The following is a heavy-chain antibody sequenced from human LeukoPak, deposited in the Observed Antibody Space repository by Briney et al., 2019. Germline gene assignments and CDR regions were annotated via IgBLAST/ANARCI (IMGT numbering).Heavy chain of an antibody. CDR2: ISGSGGST. CDR1: GFTFSSYA. D-gene: IGHD5-18*01. CDR3: AQSSKAYIYCA. J-gene: IGHJ5*02. V-gene: IGHV3-23*01. Sequence: PGGSLRLSCAASGFTFSSYAMSWVRQAPGKGLEWVSSISGSGGSTYYPDSVKGRFNFSRQNSKNTLYLQMSRQRAGATASYYCAQSSKAYIYCAWGQGTLVTVSS.